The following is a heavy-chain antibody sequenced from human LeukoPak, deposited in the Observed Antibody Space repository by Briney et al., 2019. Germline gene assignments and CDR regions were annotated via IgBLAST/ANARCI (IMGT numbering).Heavy chain of an antibody. J-gene: IGHJ4*02. CDR2: IYYSGNT. Sequence: SETLSLTCIVSGGSISSTTYYWGWIRQPPGKRLEWIGSIYYSGNTYYNPSLKSRVTISVDTSKNLFSLQLSSVTAADTTVYYCARANYFDYWGQGTLVTVSS. CDR1: GGSISSTTYY. CDR3: ARANYFDY. V-gene: IGHV4-39*07.